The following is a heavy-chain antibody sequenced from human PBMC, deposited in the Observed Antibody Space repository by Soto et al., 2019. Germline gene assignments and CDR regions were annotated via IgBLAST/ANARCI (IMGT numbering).Heavy chain of an antibody. CDR1: GFTFSSYG. CDR3: AKLGYYDSSGTNSTLGY. CDR2: ISYDGSNK. J-gene: IGHJ4*02. Sequence: GGSLRLSCAASGFTFSSYGMHWVRQAPGKGLEWVAVISYDGSNKNYADSVKGRLTISRDNSKNTLYLQMNSLRAEDTAVYYCAKLGYYDSSGTNSTLGYRGQGTLGTVSS. D-gene: IGHD3-22*01. V-gene: IGHV3-30*18.